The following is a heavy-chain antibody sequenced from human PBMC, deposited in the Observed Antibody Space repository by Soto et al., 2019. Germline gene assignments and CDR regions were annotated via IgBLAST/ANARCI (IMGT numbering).Heavy chain of an antibody. CDR3: TGAYYDVSGYSLDP. V-gene: IGHV4-59*01. CDR2: IYYGGSI. D-gene: IGHD3-22*01. J-gene: IGHJ5*02. Sequence: SETLSLTCSVSGGSISSGYWTWIRQPPGKGLEWIGYIYYGGSINYNPSLKSRVIISVDTAKNQFSLRLSSVSAADTAVYYCTGAYYDVSGYSLDPWGQGT. CDR1: GGSISSGY.